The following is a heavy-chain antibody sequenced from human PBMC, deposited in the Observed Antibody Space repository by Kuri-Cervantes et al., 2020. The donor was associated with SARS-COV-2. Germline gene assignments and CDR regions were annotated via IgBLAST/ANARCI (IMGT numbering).Heavy chain of an antibody. CDR2: INPNSGGT. V-gene: IGHV1-2*02. CDR1: GYTFTGYY. J-gene: IGHJ6*02. Sequence: ASVKVSCKASGYTFTGYYMHWVRQAPGQGLEWMGWINPNSGGTNYAQEFQGRVTMTRDTSISTAYMELSRLRSDDTAVYYCAREGAGIVGATDGMDVWGQGTTVTVSS. D-gene: IGHD1-26*01. CDR3: AREGAGIVGATDGMDV.